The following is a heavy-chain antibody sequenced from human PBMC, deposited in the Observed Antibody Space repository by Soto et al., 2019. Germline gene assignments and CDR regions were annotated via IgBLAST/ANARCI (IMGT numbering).Heavy chain of an antibody. Sequence: VGSMRISCAASRVTFIGYSVNWVRKAPGKGLEWVSYISSGSKTIYYAESVKGRLTVSRDNARNSQYLQMNSLRDEDTAVYYCVREDILGVRSFDYWGQGTLVTVSS. J-gene: IGHJ4*02. D-gene: IGHD3-9*01. CDR3: VREDILGVRSFDY. CDR2: ISSGSKTI. V-gene: IGHV3-48*02. CDR1: RVTFIGYS.